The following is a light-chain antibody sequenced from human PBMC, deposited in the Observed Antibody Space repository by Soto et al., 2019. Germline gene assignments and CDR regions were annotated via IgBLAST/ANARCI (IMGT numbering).Light chain of an antibody. Sequence: QSELTQPASVSGAPGQSITISCTGTSTDVGGYKYVSWYQQHPGTAPKLMIFEVNGRPSGVSDRFSGSKSGNTASLTISGLQPEDEADYYCSSFSSSSTPYVFGTGTKVTV. CDR2: EVN. CDR1: STDVGGYKY. J-gene: IGLJ1*01. V-gene: IGLV2-14*01. CDR3: SSFSSSSTPYV.